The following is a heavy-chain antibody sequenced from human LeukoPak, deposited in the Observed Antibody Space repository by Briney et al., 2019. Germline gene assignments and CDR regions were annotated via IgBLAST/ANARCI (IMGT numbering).Heavy chain of an antibody. D-gene: IGHD5-18*01. Sequence: SETLSLTCTVSGYSISSGYYWGWIRQPPGKGLEWIGSIYHSGSTYYNPSLKSRVTISVDTSKNQFSLKLSSVTAADTAVYYCARAADTAMVREWGQGTLVTVSS. CDR3: ARAADTAMVRE. CDR2: IYHSGST. J-gene: IGHJ4*02. CDR1: GYSISSGYY. V-gene: IGHV4-38-2*02.